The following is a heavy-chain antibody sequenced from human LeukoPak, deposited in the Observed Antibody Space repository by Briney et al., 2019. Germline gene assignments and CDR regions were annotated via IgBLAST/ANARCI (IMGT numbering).Heavy chain of an antibody. CDR1: GYTFNDYY. CDR3: ARDLGISGWYAPPLGYFDY. Sequence: ASVKVSCKASGYTFNDYYMHWVRQAPRQGLEWLGWINTKSGATNYAQNFQGRVTMTRDTSVSTTYMELKRLRSDDTAVYYCARDLGISGWYAPPLGYFDYWGQGTLLTVSS. D-gene: IGHD6-19*01. CDR2: INTKSGAT. J-gene: IGHJ4*02. V-gene: IGHV1-2*02.